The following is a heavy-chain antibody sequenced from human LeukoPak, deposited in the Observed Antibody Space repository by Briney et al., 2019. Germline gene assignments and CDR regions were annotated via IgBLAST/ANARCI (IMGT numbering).Heavy chain of an antibody. V-gene: IGHV3-9*01. CDR2: ISWNSGSI. CDR1: GFTFDDYA. D-gene: IGHD2-2*01. J-gene: IGHJ3*02. Sequence: GGSLRLSCAASGFTFDDYAMHWVRQAQGKGLEWVSGISWNSGSIGYADSVKGRFTISRDNAKNSLYLQMNSLRAEDTALYYCAKDLGYCSSTSCYGRPSYAFDIWGQGTMVTVSS. CDR3: AKDLGYCSSTSCYGRPSYAFDI.